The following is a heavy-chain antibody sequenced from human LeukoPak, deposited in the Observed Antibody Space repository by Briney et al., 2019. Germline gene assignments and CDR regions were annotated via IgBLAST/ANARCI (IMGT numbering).Heavy chain of an antibody. J-gene: IGHJ4*02. CDR2: ISGSGGST. D-gene: IGHD6-19*01. V-gene: IGHV3-23*01. Sequence: GGSLRLSCAASGFTFSSYAMSWVSQAPGKGLEWVSAISGSGGSTYYADSVKGRFTISRDNSKNTLSLQMNSLRAEDTAVYFCAKGAVAGNQKPGGYWGQGTLVTVSS. CDR3: AKGAVAGNQKPGGY. CDR1: GFTFSSYA.